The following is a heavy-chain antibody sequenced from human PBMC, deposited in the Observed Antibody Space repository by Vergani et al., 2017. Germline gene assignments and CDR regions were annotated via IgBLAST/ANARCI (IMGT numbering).Heavy chain of an antibody. V-gene: IGHV4-59*01. CDR3: ASTTYYYEWYYMDV. J-gene: IGHJ6*03. CDR1: GGSISSYY. D-gene: IGHD3-22*01. Sequence: QVQLQESGPGLVKPSETLSLTCTVSGGSISSYYWSWIRQLPGKGLEWIGYIYYSGSTNYNPSLKSRVTISVDTSKNQFSLKLSSVTDADTAVYYCASTTYYYEWYYMDVWGKGTTVTVSS. CDR2: IYYSGST.